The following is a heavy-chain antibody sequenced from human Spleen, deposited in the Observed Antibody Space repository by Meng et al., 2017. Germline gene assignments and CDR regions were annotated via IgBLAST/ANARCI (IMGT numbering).Heavy chain of an antibody. CDR1: GFSFSSYW. D-gene: IGHD1-26*01. CDR3: ARQWGSGTYP. V-gene: IGHV3-7*01. CDR2: IKQDGTEK. J-gene: IGHJ5*02. Sequence: GGSLRLSCTASGFSFSSYWMTWVRQAPGKGLEWVANIKQDGTEKYYVDSVKGRFTISRDNAKNSLSLLMNSLRAEDTAVYYCARQWGSGTYPWGQGTLVTVSS.